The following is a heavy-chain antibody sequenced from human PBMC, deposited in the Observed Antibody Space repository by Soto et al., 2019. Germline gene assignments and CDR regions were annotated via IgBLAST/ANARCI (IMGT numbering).Heavy chain of an antibody. D-gene: IGHD2-2*03. CDR1: GFTFNTYG. CDR3: AKVLCIDGLAH. CDR2: IWYDGSNK. J-gene: IGHJ4*02. Sequence: GGSLRLSCTTSGFTFNTYGMHWVRQAPGKGLEWVAIIWYDGSNKYYADSGKGRFTISRDNSKNTLYLQMNSLRAEDTAVYYCAKVLCIDGLAHWGQGTLVPVSS. V-gene: IGHV3-33*06.